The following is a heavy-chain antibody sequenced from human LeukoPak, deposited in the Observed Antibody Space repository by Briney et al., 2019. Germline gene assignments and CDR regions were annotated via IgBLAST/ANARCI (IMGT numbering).Heavy chain of an antibody. CDR2: IYYSGST. CDR3: ARVMLEGLFDY. J-gene: IGHJ4*02. D-gene: IGHD3-10*02. CDR1: GLSVSSQY. Sequence: SATLSPTRTVAGLSVSSQYSSCVRHPPRNGLEWIGYIYYSGSTNYHPSLKSRVTISVDTSKNQFSLKLSSVTAADTAVYYCARVMLEGLFDYWGQGTLVTVSS. V-gene: IGHV4-59*02.